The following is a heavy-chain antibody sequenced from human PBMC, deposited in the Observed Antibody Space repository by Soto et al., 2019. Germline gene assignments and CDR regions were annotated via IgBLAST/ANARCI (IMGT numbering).Heavy chain of an antibody. CDR2: IYPGDSDT. Sequence: GESLKISCKGSGYSFTSYWIGWVRQMPGKGLEWMGIIYPGDSDTRYSPSFQGQVTISADKSISTAYLQWSSLKASDTAMYYCARLRRWLHLRIYYYGMDVWGQGTTVTVSS. CDR1: GYSFTSYW. D-gene: IGHD5-12*01. V-gene: IGHV5-51*01. J-gene: IGHJ6*02. CDR3: ARLRRWLHLRIYYYGMDV.